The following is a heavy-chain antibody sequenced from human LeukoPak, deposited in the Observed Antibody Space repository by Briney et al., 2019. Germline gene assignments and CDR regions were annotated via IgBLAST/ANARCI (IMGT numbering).Heavy chain of an antibody. V-gene: IGHV1-18*01. CDR2: ISAHSGNT. CDR3: ARDSVWARDAFDI. J-gene: IGHJ3*02. Sequence: ASVKVSCKASGYTFSNYGISWVRQAPGQGLEWMGWISAHSGNTNYAQKLQDRVSMTTDTSTSTAYLEVRSLRSDDTAVYYCARDSVWARDAFDIWGHGTMVTVSS. CDR1: GYTFSNYG. D-gene: IGHD1-26*01.